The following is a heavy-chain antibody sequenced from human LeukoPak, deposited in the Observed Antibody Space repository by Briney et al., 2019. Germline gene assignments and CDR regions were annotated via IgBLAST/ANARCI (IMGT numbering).Heavy chain of an antibody. Sequence: AGVKVSRKFSGYTLTELSLHWVRPPPGRGVGWMGGFEPEDGETIYGQKFQGRVTMTEDTSTDTDYMEVSSLRSEDTAVYYCATAGPSSTGGYWGQGTLVTVSS. CDR2: FEPEDGET. CDR1: GYTLTELS. J-gene: IGHJ4*02. D-gene: IGHD6-13*01. V-gene: IGHV1-24*01. CDR3: ATAGPSSTGGY.